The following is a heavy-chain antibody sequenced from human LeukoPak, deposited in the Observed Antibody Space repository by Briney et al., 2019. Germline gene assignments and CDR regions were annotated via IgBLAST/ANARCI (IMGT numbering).Heavy chain of an antibody. CDR3: AAGPWELDF. D-gene: IGHD1-26*01. CDR2: IYNGGNT. V-gene: IGHV4-4*09. Sequence: SETLSLTCTVSGVSINTYYASWIRQAPGKGLEFIGFIYNGGNTNYNPSLKSRATISVDTCNNQFSLRLTSVTAADTAMYYCAAGPWELDFWGQGTLVTVSS. J-gene: IGHJ4*02. CDR1: GVSINTYY.